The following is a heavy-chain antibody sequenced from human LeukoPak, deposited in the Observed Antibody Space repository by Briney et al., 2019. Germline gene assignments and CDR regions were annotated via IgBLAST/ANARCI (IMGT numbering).Heavy chain of an antibody. J-gene: IGHJ5*02. CDR3: AREILPQTSSWFWGKFDP. V-gene: IGHV4-34*01. D-gene: IGHD6-13*01. CDR1: GGSFSGYY. Sequence: SETLSLTCAVYGGSFSGYYWSWIRQPPGKGLEWIGSIYSSGSTYYNPSLKSRVTISVDTSKNQFSLKLSSMTAADTAVYYCAREILPQTSSWFWGKFDPWSQGTLVTVSS. CDR2: IYSSGST.